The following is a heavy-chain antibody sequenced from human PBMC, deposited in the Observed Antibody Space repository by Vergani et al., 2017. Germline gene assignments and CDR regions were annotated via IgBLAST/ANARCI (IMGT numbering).Heavy chain of an antibody. CDR2: INPNSGGT. CDR3: ARGGYCSGGSCYMLY. CDR1: GGTFSSYA. Sequence: QVQLVQSGAEVKKPGSSVKVSCKASGGTFSSYAISWVRQAPGQGLEWMGWINPNSGGTNYAQKFQGRVTMTRDTSISTAYMELSRLRSDDTAVYYCARGGYCSGGSCYMLYWGQGTLVTVSS. D-gene: IGHD2-15*01. J-gene: IGHJ4*02. V-gene: IGHV1-2*02.